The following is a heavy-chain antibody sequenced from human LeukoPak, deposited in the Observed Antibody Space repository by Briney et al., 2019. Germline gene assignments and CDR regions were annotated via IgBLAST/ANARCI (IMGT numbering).Heavy chain of an antibody. V-gene: IGHV3-53*05. CDR1: GFTVSSNY. J-gene: IGHJ4*02. D-gene: IGHD2-8*01. CDR2: IYSGGST. CDR3: AKEERGGFCTNGVCYPGDY. Sequence: GGSLRLSCAASGFTVSSNYMSWVRQAPGKGLEWVSVIYSGGSTYYADSVKGRFTISRDNSKNTLYLQMNSLTAEDTAVYYCAKEERGGFCTNGVCYPGDYWGQGTLVTVSS.